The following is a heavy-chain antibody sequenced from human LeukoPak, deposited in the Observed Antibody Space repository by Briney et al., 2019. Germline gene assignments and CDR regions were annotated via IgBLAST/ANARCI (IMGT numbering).Heavy chain of an antibody. J-gene: IGHJ4*02. Sequence: SGTLSLTCTVSGDSINSLDLWSWVRQPPGKGLEWIGEMYLSGTTHSNPSVKSRVTISIDKSKNQFFLNLSSVTAADTAVYYCAGLVGRYSSGLYYYYFDYWGQGTLVAVSS. CDR2: MYLSGTT. D-gene: IGHD3-22*01. CDR1: GDSINSLDL. V-gene: IGHV4-4*02. CDR3: AGLVGRYSSGLYYYYFDY.